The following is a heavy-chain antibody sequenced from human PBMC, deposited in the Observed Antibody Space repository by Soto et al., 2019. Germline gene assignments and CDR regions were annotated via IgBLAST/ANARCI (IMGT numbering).Heavy chain of an antibody. CDR1: GFIFSEST. V-gene: IGHV3-64D*06. Sequence: GGSLRLSCSASGFIFSESTIYWVRQVPGKGLEAISAVSTSGRSTYCADSVKDRFTISRDNSKNTLFLQMGSLRPEDTAIYYCVKQAHGLDGVAFDYWGQGTQVTVS. CDR2: VSTSGRST. D-gene: IGHD2-15*01. CDR3: VKQAHGLDGVAFDY. J-gene: IGHJ4*02.